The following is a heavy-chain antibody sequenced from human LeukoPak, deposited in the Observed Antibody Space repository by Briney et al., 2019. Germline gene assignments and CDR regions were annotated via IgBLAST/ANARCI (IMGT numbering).Heavy chain of an antibody. CDR3: AKGMRYSYGTAFDY. CDR1: GFTFSSYA. V-gene: IGHV3-23*01. D-gene: IGHD5-18*01. CDR2: ISGSGGST. J-gene: IGHJ4*02. Sequence: GGSLRLSCAASGFTFSSYAMSWVRQAPGKGLEWVSAISGSGGSTYYADSVKGRFTIPRDNSKNTLYLQMNSLRAEDTAVYYCAKGMRYSYGTAFDYWGQGTLVTVSS.